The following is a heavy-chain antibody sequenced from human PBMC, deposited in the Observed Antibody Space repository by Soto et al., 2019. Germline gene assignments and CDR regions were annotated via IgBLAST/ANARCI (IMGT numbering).Heavy chain of an antibody. J-gene: IGHJ4*02. Sequence: QIQLVQSGPEVQRPGASVKVSCKASGYSFKNYDISWVRQAPGQCLEWLGWITAYNGNTKYIEKVQDRITLTTDTSTSTAYMELRGLRPDDTAGYYCARGKYRALRYWGQGTLVTVSS. CDR1: GYSFKNYD. V-gene: IGHV1-18*01. D-gene: IGHD3-10*01. CDR2: ITAYNGNT. CDR3: ARGKYRALRY.